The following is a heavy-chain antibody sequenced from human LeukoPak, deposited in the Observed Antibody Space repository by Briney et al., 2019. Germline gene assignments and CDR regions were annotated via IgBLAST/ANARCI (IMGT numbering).Heavy chain of an antibody. V-gene: IGHV3-20*04. CDR3: KQKTAYDILTSHFDY. Sequence: RTGGSLRLSCAASGFTFDDYGMSWVRQAPGKGLEWVSGINCNGGSTGYADSVKGRFTISRDNAKNSLYLQMNSLRAEDTALFFFKQKTAYDILTSHFDYWGQGTLVTVSS. D-gene: IGHD3-9*01. CDR2: INCNGGST. CDR1: GFTFDDYG. J-gene: IGHJ4*02.